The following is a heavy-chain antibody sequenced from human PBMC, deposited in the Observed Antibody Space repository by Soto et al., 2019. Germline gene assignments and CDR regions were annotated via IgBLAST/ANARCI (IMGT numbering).Heavy chain of an antibody. D-gene: IGHD3-10*01. CDR2: INHSGST. Sequence: SETLSLTCAVYGGSFSGYYWSWIRQPPGKGLEWIGEINHSGSTNYNPSLKSRVTISVDTSKNQFSLKLSSVTAADTAVYYCARGRPPTMVRGVTPYYYYYYMDVWGKGTTVTVSS. V-gene: IGHV4-34*01. J-gene: IGHJ6*03. CDR1: GGSFSGYY. CDR3: ARGRPPTMVRGVTPYYYYYYMDV.